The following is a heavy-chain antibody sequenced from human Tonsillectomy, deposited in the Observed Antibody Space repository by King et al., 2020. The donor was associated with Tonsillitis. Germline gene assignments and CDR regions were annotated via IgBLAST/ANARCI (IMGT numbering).Heavy chain of an antibody. J-gene: IGHJ4*02. Sequence: VQLVESGGGLVQPGGSLRLSCAASGFTFSSYWMSWVRQAPGKGLEWVADIKQDGSEKYYVDSVKGRFTISRDNAKKSLYLQMNSLRAEDTAVYYCARAAYYYDSSGYFDYWGQGTLVTVSS. CDR3: ARAAYYYDSSGYFDY. D-gene: IGHD3-22*01. CDR1: GFTFSSYW. V-gene: IGHV3-7*03. CDR2: IKQDGSEK.